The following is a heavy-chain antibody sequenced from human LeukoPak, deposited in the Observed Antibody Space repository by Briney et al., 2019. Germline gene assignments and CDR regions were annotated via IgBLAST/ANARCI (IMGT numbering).Heavy chain of an antibody. V-gene: IGHV3-23*01. D-gene: IGHD5-24*01. CDR1: GFTFSSYA. CDR3: AKRRDGYNLGPIDY. J-gene: IGHJ4*02. CDR2: ISGGGGST. Sequence: GGSLRLSCAASGFTFSSYAMSWVRQAPGKGLEWVSAISGGGGSTYYADSVKGRFTISRDNSKNTLYLQMNSLRAEDTAVYYCAKRRDGYNLGPIDYWGQGTLVTVSS.